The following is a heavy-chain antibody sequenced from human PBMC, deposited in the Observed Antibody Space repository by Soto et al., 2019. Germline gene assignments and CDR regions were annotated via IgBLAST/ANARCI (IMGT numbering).Heavy chain of an antibody. CDR1: GYTFTSYA. CDR3: AGGATRITGTIFLNY. J-gene: IGHJ4*02. V-gene: IGHV1-3*01. CDR2: INAGNGNT. Sequence: ASVKVSCKASGYTFTSYAMHWVRQAPGQRLEWMGWINAGNGNTKYSQKFQGRVTITRDTSASTAYMELSSLRSEDTAVYYCAGGATRITGTIFLNYGGQGPLVTVSS. D-gene: IGHD1-20*01.